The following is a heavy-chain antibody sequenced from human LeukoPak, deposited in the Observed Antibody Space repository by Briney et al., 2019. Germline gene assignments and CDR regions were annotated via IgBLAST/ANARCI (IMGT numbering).Heavy chain of an antibody. V-gene: IGHV6-1*01. CDR3: TRTKDGYFQN. Sequence: SQTLSLTRAISGDSVSSNSAAWDWIRQPPSSGLEWLERTYYRYKWYNDYAVSVKSRITVHPDTSENQFSLQLNSVTPEGTAVYYCTRTKDGYFQNWGQGTLVSVSS. CDR1: GDSVSSNSAA. CDR2: TYYRYKWYN. J-gene: IGHJ1*01.